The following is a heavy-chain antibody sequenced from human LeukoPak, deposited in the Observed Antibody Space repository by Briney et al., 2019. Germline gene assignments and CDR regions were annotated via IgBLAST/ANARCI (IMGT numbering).Heavy chain of an antibody. CDR1: GFTFSSYD. V-gene: IGHV3-30*02. J-gene: IGHJ6*03. Sequence: GGSLRLSCAASGFTFSSYDMHWVRQAPGKGLEWVAFIRYDGSHKYYADSVKGRFTISRDNSKNTLYLQMNSLRAEDTAVYYCARDLTSYYYYMDVWGKGTTVTVSS. CDR2: IRYDGSHK. CDR3: ARDLTSYYYYMDV.